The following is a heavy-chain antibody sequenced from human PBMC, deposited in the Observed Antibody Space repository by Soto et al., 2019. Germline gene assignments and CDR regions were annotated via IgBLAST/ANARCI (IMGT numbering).Heavy chain of an antibody. D-gene: IGHD2-2*01. CDR1: GFTFSNYA. J-gene: IGHJ6*02. Sequence: GGSLRLSCAASGFTFSNYAMSWVRQAPGKGLEWVSSITGSGDYTYYADSVKGRFTISRDNSKNTLYLQMNSLRAEDTAVYYCAKDSGYQLPDNYFYYGLDVWGQGTTVTVSS. V-gene: IGHV3-23*01. CDR3: AKDSGYQLPDNYFYYGLDV. CDR2: ITGSGDYT.